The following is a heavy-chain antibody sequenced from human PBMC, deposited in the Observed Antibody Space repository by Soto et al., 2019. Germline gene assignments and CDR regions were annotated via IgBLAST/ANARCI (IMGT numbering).Heavy chain of an antibody. D-gene: IGHD2-2*02. CDR3: ARTHCSSTSCYIGSWFDP. CDR1: GFSLSTSGMR. J-gene: IGHJ5*02. V-gene: IGHV2-70*04. Sequence: TLMNPTPTLPLDCTFSGFSLSTSGMRVSWICQPXXXXLEWLARIDWDDDKFYSTSLKTRLTISKDTSKNQVVLTMTNMDPVDTATYYCARTHCSSTSCYIGSWFDPWGQGTLVTVSS. CDR2: IDWDDDK.